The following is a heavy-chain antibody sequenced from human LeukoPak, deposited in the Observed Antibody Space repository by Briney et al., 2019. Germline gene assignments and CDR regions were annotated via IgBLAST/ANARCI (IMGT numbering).Heavy chain of an antibody. J-gene: IGHJ4*02. Sequence: SETLSLTCTVSGGSVSSGSYYWSWIRQPPGKGLEWIGYIYYSGNTNYNPSLKSRVTISVDTSKSQFSLKLSSVTAADTAVYYCARDTVLRFLEWFRGFGYWGQGTLVTVSS. CDR2: IYYSGNT. V-gene: IGHV4-61*01. CDR3: ARDTVLRFLEWFRGFGY. D-gene: IGHD3-3*01. CDR1: GGSVSSGSYY.